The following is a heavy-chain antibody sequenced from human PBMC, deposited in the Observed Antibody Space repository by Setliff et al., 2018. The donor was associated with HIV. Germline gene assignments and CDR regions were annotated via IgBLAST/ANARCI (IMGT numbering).Heavy chain of an antibody. J-gene: IGHJ2*01. CDR3: ARSPGFWYFDL. Sequence: PSETLSLTCTVSGGSISSHYWSWIRQPPGKGLEWIGSIYYSGSTNYNPSLKSRVTISLDTSKTHFSLKLSSVTAADTAVYYCARSPGFWYFDLWGPGTLVTVSS. V-gene: IGHV4-59*11. CDR1: GGSISSHY. CDR2: IYYSGST.